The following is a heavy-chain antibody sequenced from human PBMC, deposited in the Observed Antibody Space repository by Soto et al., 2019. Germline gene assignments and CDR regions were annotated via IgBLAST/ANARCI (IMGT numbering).Heavy chain of an antibody. CDR1: GYTFTSNS. V-gene: IGHV1-18*04. CDR3: ARVWGSYRAPSGGAGFDP. Sequence: QVQLVQSGAELKKPGASVKVSCAASGYTFTSNSITWVRQAPGQGLEWMGWISAYNGETRYAEKFQGRLTMTTDTPTSKAYMELKSLRSDDTAVYYCARVWGSYRAPSGGAGFDPWGQGTLVTVSS. CDR2: ISAYNGET. D-gene: IGHD3-16*02. J-gene: IGHJ5*02.